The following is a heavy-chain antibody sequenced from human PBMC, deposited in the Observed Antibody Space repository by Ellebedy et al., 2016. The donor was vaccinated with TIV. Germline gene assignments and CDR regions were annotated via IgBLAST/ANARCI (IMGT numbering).Heavy chain of an antibody. V-gene: IGHV3-7*01. CDR1: GFSFRSYW. D-gene: IGHD4-17*01. J-gene: IGHJ5*01. CDR3: ARRGSYGDYAVHVNSWFDS. Sequence: GESLKISCAAPGFSFRSYWMSWVRQAPGKGLEWVANIYQDGSEKYYVDSVEGRFTISRDNAKNELYLQMKSLKVEDTAVYYCARRGSYGDYAVHVNSWFDSWGQGTPVTVSP. CDR2: IYQDGSEK.